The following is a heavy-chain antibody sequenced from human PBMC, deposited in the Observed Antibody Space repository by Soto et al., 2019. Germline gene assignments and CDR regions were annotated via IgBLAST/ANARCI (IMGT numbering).Heavy chain of an antibody. CDR2: INPNSGGT. CDR1: GYTFTGYY. J-gene: IGHJ6*02. D-gene: IGHD2-2*02. Sequence: ASVKVSCKASGYTFTGYYMHWVRQAPGQGLEWMGWINPNSGGTNYAQKFQGRVTMTRDTSISTAYMELSRLRSDDTAVYYCARDTEDIVVVPAAIPVPLDVWGQGTTVTVSS. V-gene: IGHV1-2*02. CDR3: ARDTEDIVVVPAAIPVPLDV.